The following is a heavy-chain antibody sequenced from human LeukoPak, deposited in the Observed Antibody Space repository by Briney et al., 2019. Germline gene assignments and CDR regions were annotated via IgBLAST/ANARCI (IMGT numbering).Heavy chain of an antibody. V-gene: IGHV4-59*05. J-gene: IGHJ4*02. Sequence: SETLSLTCTVSGGSSNGYYWSWIRQPPGKGLEWIGSIYYSGSTYYNPSLKSRVTISVDTSKNQFSLKLSSVTAADTAVYYCATGIVVITTFGYWGQGTLVTVSS. CDR3: ATGIVVITTFGY. CDR2: IYYSGST. CDR1: GGSSNGYY. D-gene: IGHD3-22*01.